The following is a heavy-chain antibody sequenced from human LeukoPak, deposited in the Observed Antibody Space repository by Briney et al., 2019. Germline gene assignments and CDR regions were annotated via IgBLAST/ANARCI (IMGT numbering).Heavy chain of an antibody. CDR3: ASINCSSTSCYGYNWFDP. CDR1: GGSISSSSYY. CDR2: IYYSGST. J-gene: IGHJ5*02. D-gene: IGHD2-2*01. Sequence: ETLXLTCTVSGGSISSSSYYWGWIRQPPGKGLEWIGSIYYSGSTYYNPSLKSRVTISVDTSKNQFSLKLSSVTAADTAVYYCASINCSSTSCYGYNWFDPWGQGTLVTVSS. V-gene: IGHV4-39*07.